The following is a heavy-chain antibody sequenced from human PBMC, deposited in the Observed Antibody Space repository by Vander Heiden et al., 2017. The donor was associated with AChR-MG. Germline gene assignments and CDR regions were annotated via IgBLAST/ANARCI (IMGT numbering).Heavy chain of an antibody. CDR3: ARDYYDSSGHLM. Sequence: QVQLQESGPGLVKPSETLSLTCTVSGGSVSSASHYWSWIRQPPGKGLEWIGYIYYSGTTSYNPSLNSRVTISVDTSKNHFSLKLNSVTAADTAVYYCARDYYDSSGHLMWGQGTLVTVSS. D-gene: IGHD3-22*01. CDR2: IYYSGTT. CDR1: GGSVSSASHY. J-gene: IGHJ4*02. V-gene: IGHV4-61*03.